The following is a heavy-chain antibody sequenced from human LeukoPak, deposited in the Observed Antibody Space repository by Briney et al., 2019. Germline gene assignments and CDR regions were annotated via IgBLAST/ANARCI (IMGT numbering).Heavy chain of an antibody. CDR3: ARRENWYFDL. V-gene: IGHV4-39*01. CDR1: GGSISSSSYY. Sequence: SEALSLTCTVSGGSISSSSYYWGWIRQPPGKGLEWIGSIYYSGSTYYNPSLKSRVTISVDTSKNQFSLKLSSVTAADTAVYCCARRENWYFDLWGRGTLVTVSS. CDR2: IYYSGST. J-gene: IGHJ2*01.